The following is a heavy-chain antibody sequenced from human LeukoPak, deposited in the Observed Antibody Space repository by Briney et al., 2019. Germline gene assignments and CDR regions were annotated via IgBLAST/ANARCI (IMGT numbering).Heavy chain of an antibody. CDR3: ARRTHDGRSHHYFDY. D-gene: IGHD2-15*01. V-gene: IGHV4-59*01. CDR2: IYCSGST. Sequence: PSETLSLTCTVSGGSISSYYWSWIRQPPGKGLEWIGYIYCSGSTNYNPSLKSRVTISVDTSKNQFSLKLSSVTAADTAVYYCARRTHDGRSHHYFDYWGQGTLVTVSS. J-gene: IGHJ4*02. CDR1: GGSISSYY.